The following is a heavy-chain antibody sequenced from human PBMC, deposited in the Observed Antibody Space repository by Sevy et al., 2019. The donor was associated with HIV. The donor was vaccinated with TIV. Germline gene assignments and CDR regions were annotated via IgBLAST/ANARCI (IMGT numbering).Heavy chain of an antibody. CDR3: ARGFPERYTVVTPFDY. Sequence: GGSLRLSCAASGFTFSSYDMHWVRQAPGKGLEWVAAISYDGSNKYYADSVKGRFTISRDNSKNTLYLQMNSLRAEDTAVYYCARGFPERYTVVTPFDYWGQGTLVTVSS. CDR2: ISYDGSNK. V-gene: IGHV3-30-3*01. J-gene: IGHJ4*02. D-gene: IGHD3-16*02. CDR1: GFTFSSYD.